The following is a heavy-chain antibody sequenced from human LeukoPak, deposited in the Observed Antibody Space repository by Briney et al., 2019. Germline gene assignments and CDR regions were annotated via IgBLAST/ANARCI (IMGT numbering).Heavy chain of an antibody. V-gene: IGHV3-21*01. D-gene: IGHD6-13*01. CDR1: GFTFSSYS. J-gene: IGHJ5*02. CDR3: ARRRMAAAGARNWFDP. Sequence: GGSLRLSCAASGFTFSSYSMNWVRQAPGKGLEWGSSISSSSSYIYYADSVKGRFTISRDNAKNSLYLQMNSLRAEDTAVYYCARRRMAAAGARNWFDPWGQGTLVTVSS. CDR2: ISSSSSYI.